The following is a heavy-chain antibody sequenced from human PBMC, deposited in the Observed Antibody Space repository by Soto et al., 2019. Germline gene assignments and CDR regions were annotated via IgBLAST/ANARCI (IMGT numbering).Heavy chain of an antibody. V-gene: IGHV1-3*01. J-gene: IGHJ3*02. D-gene: IGHD2-2*01. CDR3: ASRYCSSTSCYDAFDI. CDR1: GYTITCYA. CDR2: INAGNGNT. Sequence: GASVKASSKASGYTITCYAMLWGRQAPEQRLKWMGWINAGNGNTKYSQKFQGRVTITRDTSASTAYMELSSLRSEDTAVYYCASRYCSSTSCYDAFDIWGEGTMVTVSS.